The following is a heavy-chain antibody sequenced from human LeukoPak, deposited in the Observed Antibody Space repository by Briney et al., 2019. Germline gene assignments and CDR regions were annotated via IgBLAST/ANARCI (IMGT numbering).Heavy chain of an antibody. J-gene: IGHJ4*02. CDR1: GFTFSSYW. Sequence: GGSLRLSCAASGFTFSSYWMSWVRQAPGKGLEWVANIKQDGSEKYYVDSAKGRFTISRDNAKNSLYLQMNSLRAEDTAVYYCARGIAAAGIKFVADYWGQGTLVTVSS. CDR3: ARGIAAAGIKFVADY. V-gene: IGHV3-7*01. CDR2: IKQDGSEK. D-gene: IGHD6-13*01.